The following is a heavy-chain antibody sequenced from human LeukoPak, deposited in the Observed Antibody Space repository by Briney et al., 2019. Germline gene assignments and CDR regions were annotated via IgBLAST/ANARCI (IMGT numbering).Heavy chain of an antibody. CDR2: IRSDGSNK. D-gene: IGHD1-26*01. V-gene: IGHV3-30*02. CDR1: GFTFSSSG. Sequence: PGGSLRLSCAASGFTFSSSGIHCVRQAPGKGLEWVAFIRSDGSNKYYGDSVKGRFTISRDNSKNTLYLQMNSLRAEDTALYYCAKVVGATTFDYWGQGTLVTVSS. CDR3: AKVVGATTFDY. J-gene: IGHJ4*02.